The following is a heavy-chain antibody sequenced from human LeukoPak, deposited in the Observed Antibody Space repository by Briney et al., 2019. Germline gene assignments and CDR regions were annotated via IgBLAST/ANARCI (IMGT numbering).Heavy chain of an antibody. D-gene: IGHD3-16*01. CDR1: GGSISSSSYY. J-gene: IGHJ5*02. Sequence: SETLSLTCTVSGGSISSSSYYWGWIRQPPGNGLEWIGSIYYSGSTYYNPSLKSRVTISVDTSKNQFSLKLSSVTAADTAVYYCARVAPYDIGGNWFDPWGQGTLVTVSS. V-gene: IGHV4-39*07. CDR2: IYYSGST. CDR3: ARVAPYDIGGNWFDP.